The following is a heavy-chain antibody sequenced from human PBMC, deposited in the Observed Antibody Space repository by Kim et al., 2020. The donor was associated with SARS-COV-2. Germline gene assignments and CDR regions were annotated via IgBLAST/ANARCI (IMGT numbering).Heavy chain of an antibody. Sequence: SETLSLTCAVYGGSFSGYYWSWIRQPPGKGLEWIGEINHSGSTNYNPSLKSRVTISVDTSKNQFSLKLSSVTAADTAVYYCARGRYYYGSGSYYNGNYF. CDR2: INHSGST. V-gene: IGHV4-34*01. D-gene: IGHD3-10*01. CDR1: GGSFSGYY. J-gene: IGHJ4*01. CDR3: ARGRYYYGSGSYYNGNYF.